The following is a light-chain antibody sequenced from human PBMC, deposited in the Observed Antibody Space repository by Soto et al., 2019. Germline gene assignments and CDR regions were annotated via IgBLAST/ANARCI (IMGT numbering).Light chain of an antibody. Sequence: DVVMTQSPDSLAVSLGEMATISCKASQSVFYSPRNKDYLGWFQQKPGQPPKLLIYWASTRESGVSDRFSGSGSLADFTLTISSVEADDVGVYYCQQYHSSPITFGQGTRLEIK. CDR1: QSVFYSPRNKDY. CDR2: WAS. V-gene: IGKV4-1*01. J-gene: IGKJ5*01. CDR3: QQYHSSPIT.